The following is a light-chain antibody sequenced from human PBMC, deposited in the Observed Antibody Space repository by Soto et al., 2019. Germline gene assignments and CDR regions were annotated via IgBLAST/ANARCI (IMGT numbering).Light chain of an antibody. CDR1: QSISIW. CDR2: KTS. V-gene: IGKV1-5*03. J-gene: IGKJ1*01. CDR3: QHWNDYSWT. Sequence: DIHMTQSPSTLSASVGDRVTITCRASQSISIWLAWYQQKPGKAPNLLIYKTSSLETGVPSRFSGSGSGTEFTLHISSLQPDDFATYCCQHWNDYSWTFGQGTKVEVK.